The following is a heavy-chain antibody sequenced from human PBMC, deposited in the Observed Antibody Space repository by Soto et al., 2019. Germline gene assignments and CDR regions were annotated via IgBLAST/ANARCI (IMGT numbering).Heavy chain of an antibody. D-gene: IGHD6-13*01. Sequence: ASVKVSCKASGGTFSSYAISWVRQAPGQGLEWMGGIIPIFGTANYAQKFQGRVTITADESTSTAYMELSSLRSEDTAVYYCARDLLGVAAAGYWYFDLWGRGTLVTVSS. CDR1: GGTFSSYA. CDR3: ARDLLGVAAAGYWYFDL. CDR2: IIPIFGTA. J-gene: IGHJ2*01. V-gene: IGHV1-69*13.